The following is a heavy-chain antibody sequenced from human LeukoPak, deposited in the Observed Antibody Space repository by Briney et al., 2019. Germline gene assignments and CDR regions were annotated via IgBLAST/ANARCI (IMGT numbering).Heavy chain of an antibody. V-gene: IGHV4-59*08. Sequence: KASETLSLTCTVSGGSISSYYWSWIRQPPGKGLEWIGYIYYSGRTNYNPSLKSRVTISVDTSKNQFSLKLSSVTAADTAVYYCARHQPESGYQYYYYYYGMDVWGQGTTVTVSS. D-gene: IGHD3-3*01. CDR2: IYYSGRT. CDR1: GGSISSYY. J-gene: IGHJ6*02. CDR3: ARHQPESGYQYYYYYYGMDV.